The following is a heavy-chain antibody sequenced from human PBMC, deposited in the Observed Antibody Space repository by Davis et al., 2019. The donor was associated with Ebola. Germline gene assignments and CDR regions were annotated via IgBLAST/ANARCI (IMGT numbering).Heavy chain of an antibody. D-gene: IGHD2-15*01. CDR1: GYTFTGYY. Sequence: ASVKVSCKASGYTFTGYYMHWVRQAPGQVLEWMGWINPNSGGTNYAQKFQGWVTMTRDTSISTAYMELSRLRSDDTAVYYCARSLGYCSGGSCYDAGWFDPWGQGTLVTVSS. CDR2: INPNSGGT. CDR3: ARSLGYCSGGSCYDAGWFDP. J-gene: IGHJ5*02. V-gene: IGHV1-2*04.